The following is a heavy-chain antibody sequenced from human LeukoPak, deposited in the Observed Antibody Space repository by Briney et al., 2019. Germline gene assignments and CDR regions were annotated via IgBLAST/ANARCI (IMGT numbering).Heavy chain of an antibody. J-gene: IGHJ5*02. CDR1: GFSFTSHG. CDR3: AKDRGITMIVGSFDP. V-gene: IGHV3-33*06. D-gene: IGHD3-22*01. CDR2: IWFDASYQ. Sequence: GRSLRLSCAASGFSFTSHGMHWVRQAPGKGLEWVAVIWFDASYQHYAESVRGRFTISRDNSKNTVYLQMNSLRAEDTAVYYCAKDRGITMIVGSFDPWGQGTLVTVSS.